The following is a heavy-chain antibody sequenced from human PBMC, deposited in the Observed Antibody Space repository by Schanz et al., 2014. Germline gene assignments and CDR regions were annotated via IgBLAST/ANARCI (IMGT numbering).Heavy chain of an antibody. CDR2: ISSGGTTI. D-gene: IGHD3-3*01. CDR1: FFRFLLSS. J-gene: IGHJ4*02. CDR3: AATTILAD. Sequence: EVKVEEKGGGFLQPGESLSLSFSFSFFRFLLSSMSWVRQAPGKGLEWIAYISSGGTTIYYADSVKGRFTISRDNAKSSLYQQMNSLRDEDTAVYYCAATTILADWGQGTLVAVSS. V-gene: IGHV3-48*02.